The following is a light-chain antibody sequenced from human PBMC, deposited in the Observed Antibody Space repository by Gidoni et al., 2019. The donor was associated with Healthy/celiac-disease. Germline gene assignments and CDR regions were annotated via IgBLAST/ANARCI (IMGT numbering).Light chain of an antibody. CDR3: QQYDNLPLT. CDR2: DAS. Sequence: DLQMTQPPSSLSASVGDRVTITCQASQDISNYLNWYQQKPGKAPKLLIYDASNLETGVPSRFSGSGSGTDFTFTISSLQPEDIATYYCQQYDNLPLTFGGGTKVEIK. J-gene: IGKJ4*01. V-gene: IGKV1-33*01. CDR1: QDISNY.